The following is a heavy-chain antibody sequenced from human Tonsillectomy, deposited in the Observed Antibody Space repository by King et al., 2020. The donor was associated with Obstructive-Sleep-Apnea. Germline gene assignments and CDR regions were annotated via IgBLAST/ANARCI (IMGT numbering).Heavy chain of an antibody. Sequence: VQLVESGAEVKKPGVSVMVSCKASGYTFTSSYIHWVRQAPGQGLEWMGIIXPSDSSIXYAQNFQGRVTMTRDTSTSTVYMELSSLRPEDTAVYYFAREPGSSGFDIWGPGTMVTVSS. CDR3: AREPGSSGFDI. CDR2: IXPSDSSI. J-gene: IGHJ3*02. V-gene: IGHV1-46*01. D-gene: IGHD2-2*01. CDR1: GYTFTSSY.